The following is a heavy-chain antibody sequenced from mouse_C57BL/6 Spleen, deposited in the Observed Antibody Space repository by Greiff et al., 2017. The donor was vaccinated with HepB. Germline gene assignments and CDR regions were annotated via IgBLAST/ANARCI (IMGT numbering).Heavy chain of an antibody. CDR1: GYTFTDYE. D-gene: IGHD1-1*01. CDR3: TRRDYGSSYPFAY. V-gene: IGHV1-15*01. Sequence: VQLQQSGAELVRPGASVTLSCKASGYTFTDYEMHWVKQTPVHGLEWIGAIDPETGGTAYNQKFKGKAILTADKSSSTAYMELRSLTSEDSAFYYCTRRDYGSSYPFAYWSQGTLVTVSA. J-gene: IGHJ3*01. CDR2: IDPETGGT.